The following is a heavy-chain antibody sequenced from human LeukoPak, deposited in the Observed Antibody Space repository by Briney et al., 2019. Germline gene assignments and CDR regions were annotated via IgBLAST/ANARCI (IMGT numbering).Heavy chain of an antibody. CDR2: IRSKANSYAT. V-gene: IGHV3-73*01. D-gene: IGHD6-13*01. CDR1: GFTFSGSA. Sequence: GGSLRLSCAASGFTFSGSAMHWVRQASGKGLEWVGRIRSKANSYATAYAASVQGRFIISRDDSKDTAYLQMNSLKTEDTAVYYCTRLTGSSWYSDYWGQGTLVTVSS. J-gene: IGHJ4*02. CDR3: TRLTGSSWYSDY.